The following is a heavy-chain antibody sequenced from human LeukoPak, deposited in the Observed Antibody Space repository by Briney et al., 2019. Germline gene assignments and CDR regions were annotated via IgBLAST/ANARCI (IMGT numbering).Heavy chain of an antibody. V-gene: IGHV3-23*01. CDR3: AKGDIVVVPAANFDY. D-gene: IGHD2-2*01. CDR2: ISGSGGST. J-gene: IGHJ4*02. Sequence: PGGSLRLSCAASGFTFSSYGMSWVRQAPGKGLEWVSAISGSGGSTYYADSVKGRFTISRDNSKNTLYLQMNSLRAEDTAVYYCAKGDIVVVPAANFDYWGQGTLVTVSS. CDR1: GFTFSSYG.